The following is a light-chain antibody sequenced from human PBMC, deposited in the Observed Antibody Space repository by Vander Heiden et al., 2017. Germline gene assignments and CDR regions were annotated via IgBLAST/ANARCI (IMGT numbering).Light chain of an antibody. J-gene: IGKJ1*01. CDR3: QQYYNWWT. CDR1: QTVRSH. V-gene: IGKV3-15*01. CDR2: DAS. Sequence: EIVITPSPGIVSLSPGESATLSCRASQTVRSHLAWYQQKPGQAPRLIIYDASTWATGVPARFSGSGSGTDFTLTISSLQAEDFAVYYCQQYYNWWTFGQGTKVELK.